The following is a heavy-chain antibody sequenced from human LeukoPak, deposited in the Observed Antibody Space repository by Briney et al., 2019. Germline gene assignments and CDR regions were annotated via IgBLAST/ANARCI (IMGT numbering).Heavy chain of an antibody. D-gene: IGHD3-16*01. CDR1: GYTFTSYG. V-gene: IGHV1-18*01. CDR2: ISAYNGNT. Sequence: GASVKVSCKASGYTFTSYGISWVRQAPGQGLEWMGWISAYNGNTNYAQKLQGRVTMTTDTSTSTAYMELRSLRSDDTAVYYCARDRLWGSGTYYFDYWGQGTLVTVSS. CDR3: ARDRLWGSGTYYFDY. J-gene: IGHJ4*02.